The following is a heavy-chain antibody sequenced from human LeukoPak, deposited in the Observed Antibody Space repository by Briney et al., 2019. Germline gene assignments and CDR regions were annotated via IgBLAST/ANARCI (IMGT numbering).Heavy chain of an antibody. CDR1: GFSFSDYG. Sequence: PGRSLRLSCAASGFSFSDYGMHWVRQAPGQGLEWVAVISYDGRNKYYADSVKGRFTISRDKSKNTLYLQMNSLRTEDTAVYYCARIHNLGILAHFDYWGQGTLVTASS. CDR2: ISYDGRNK. D-gene: IGHD1-1*01. V-gene: IGHV3-30*03. CDR3: ARIHNLGILAHFDY. J-gene: IGHJ4*02.